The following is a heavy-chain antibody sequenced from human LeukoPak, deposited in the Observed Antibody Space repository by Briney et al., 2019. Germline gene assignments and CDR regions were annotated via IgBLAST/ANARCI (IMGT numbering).Heavy chain of an antibody. CDR3: ATVLGGGYELDY. CDR2: FDPEDGET. V-gene: IGHV1-24*01. CDR1: GYTLTELS. J-gene: IGHJ4*02. D-gene: IGHD5-12*01. Sequence: EASVKVSCKVSGYTLTELSMHWVRQAPGKGLEWMGGFDPEDGETIYAQKFQGRVTMTEDTSTDTAYMELSSLRSEDTAVYYCATVLGGGYELDYWGQGTRVTVSS.